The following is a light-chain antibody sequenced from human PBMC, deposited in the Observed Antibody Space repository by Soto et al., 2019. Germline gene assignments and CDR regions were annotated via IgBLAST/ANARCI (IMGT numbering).Light chain of an antibody. CDR2: GAS. J-gene: IGKJ1*01. CDR3: QQYQSSTRT. Sequence: EIWTTQSPATLSVSPGERATLSCGASQSVTSRNLAWYQQKNGQAPRLLIYGASNRATGIPERLSGSGYGTDFTITISRLETEDFAVYYCQQYQSSTRTFGQGTKVDIK. V-gene: IGKV3-20*01. CDR1: QSVTSRN.